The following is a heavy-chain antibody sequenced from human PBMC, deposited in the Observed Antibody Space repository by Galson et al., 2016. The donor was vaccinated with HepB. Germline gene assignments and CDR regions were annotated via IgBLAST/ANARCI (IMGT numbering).Heavy chain of an antibody. CDR1: GFTFSSYW. D-gene: IGHD6-6*01. CDR3: ASRQRIAARLPEEY. V-gene: IGHV3-74*01. CDR2: INSDGSST. J-gene: IGHJ4*02. Sequence: SLRLSCAASGFTFSSYWMHWVRQAPGKGLVWVSRINSDGSSTSYADSVKGRFTISRDNAKNTLYLQTNSLRAEDTAVYYCASRQRIAARLPEEYWGQGTLVTVSS.